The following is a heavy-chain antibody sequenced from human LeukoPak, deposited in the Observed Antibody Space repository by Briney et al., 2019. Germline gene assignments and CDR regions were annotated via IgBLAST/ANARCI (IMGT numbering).Heavy chain of an antibody. J-gene: IGHJ3*02. D-gene: IGHD2-8*01. CDR1: GYTFTGYY. Sequence: ASVKVSCKASGYTFTGYYMHWVRQAPGQGLEWMGWINPNSGGTNYAQKFQGRVTTTRDTSISTAYMELSRLRSDDTAVYYCARPSIVLMVYAVNDAFDIWGQGTMVTVSS. CDR3: ARPSIVLMVYAVNDAFDI. V-gene: IGHV1-2*02. CDR2: INPNSGGT.